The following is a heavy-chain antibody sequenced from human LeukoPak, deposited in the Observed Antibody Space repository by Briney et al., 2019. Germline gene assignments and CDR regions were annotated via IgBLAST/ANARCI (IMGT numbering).Heavy chain of an antibody. D-gene: IGHD3-22*01. CDR1: GITLSNYG. CDR2: ISGSGGGT. Sequence: GGSLRLSCAVSGITLSNYGVSWVRQAPGKGLEWVAGISGSGGGTNYADSVKGRFTISRDNSKNTLYLQMNRLRAEDTAVYFCAKRGVVIRVILVGFHKEAYYFDSWGQGALVTVSS. J-gene: IGHJ4*02. CDR3: AKRGVVIRVILVGFHKEAYYFDS. V-gene: IGHV3-23*01.